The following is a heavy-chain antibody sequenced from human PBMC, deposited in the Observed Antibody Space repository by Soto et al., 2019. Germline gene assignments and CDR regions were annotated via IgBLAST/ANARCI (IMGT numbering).Heavy chain of an antibody. D-gene: IGHD2-2*01. CDR2: INHSGST. CDR1: GGSFSGYY. J-gene: IGHJ4*02. V-gene: IGHV4-34*01. CDR3: ASRPRLRYCSSTSCPGYYFDY. Sequence: SETLSLTCAVYGGSFSGYYWSWIRQPPGKGLEWIGEINHSGSTNYNPSLKSRVTISVDTSKNQFSLKLSSVTAADTAVYYCASRPRLRYCSSTSCPGYYFDYWGQGTLVTVSS.